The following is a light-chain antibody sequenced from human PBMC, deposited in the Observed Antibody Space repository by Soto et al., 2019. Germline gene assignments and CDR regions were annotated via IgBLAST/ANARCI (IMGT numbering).Light chain of an antibody. J-gene: IGKJ1*01. V-gene: IGKV3D-15*01. Sequence: IVLTQSPGTLSLSPGERATLSCRASQSVGSNLAWYQQKPGQAPRLLIYGASARATGIPAKFSGSGSGTEFTLTISSLQSEDFAVYYCQQYNKWPRTFGQGTKVDIK. CDR3: QQYNKWPRT. CDR2: GAS. CDR1: QSVGSN.